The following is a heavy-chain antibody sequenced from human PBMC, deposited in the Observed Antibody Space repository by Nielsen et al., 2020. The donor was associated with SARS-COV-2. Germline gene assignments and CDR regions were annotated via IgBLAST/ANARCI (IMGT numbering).Heavy chain of an antibody. Sequence: GGSLRLSCTASGFTFSDSFMSWVRQAPGKGLEWVSAISASTYYADSVKGRFTISRDNSKNTLYLQMNSLRAEDTAVYYCAKRSGYTSGWYGDYWGQVTLVTVSS. D-gene: IGHD6-19*01. J-gene: IGHJ4*02. CDR3: AKRSGYTSGWYGDY. CDR1: GFTFSDSF. CDR2: ISAST. V-gene: IGHV3-23*01.